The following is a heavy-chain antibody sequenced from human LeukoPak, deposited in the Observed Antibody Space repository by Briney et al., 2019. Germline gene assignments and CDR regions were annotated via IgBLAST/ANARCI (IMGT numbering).Heavy chain of an antibody. Sequence: SETLSLTCTVSGGSISSYYWSWIRQPAGKGLEWIGRIYTSGSTNYNPSLKSRVTMSVDTSKNQFSLKLSSVTAADTAVYYCARDYDPRSSKNWFDPWGQGTLVTVSS. D-gene: IGHD3-3*01. CDR2: IYTSGST. CDR1: GGSISSYY. CDR3: ARDYDPRSSKNWFDP. V-gene: IGHV4-4*07. J-gene: IGHJ5*02.